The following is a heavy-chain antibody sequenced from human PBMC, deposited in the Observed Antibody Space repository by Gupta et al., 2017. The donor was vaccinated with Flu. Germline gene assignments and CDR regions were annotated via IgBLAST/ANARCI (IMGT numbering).Heavy chain of an antibody. CDR1: GGSISGHY. CDR2: IYYTGNT. CDR3: ARDLNKVFDF. V-gene: IGHV4-59*11. Sequence: GGSISGHYWSWLRQPPGKGLEWIAYIYYTGNTYYNPSLKSRATISVDTSKNQFSLRLTSVTAADTAVYYCARDLNKVFDFWGRGTLVTVSS. J-gene: IGHJ2*01.